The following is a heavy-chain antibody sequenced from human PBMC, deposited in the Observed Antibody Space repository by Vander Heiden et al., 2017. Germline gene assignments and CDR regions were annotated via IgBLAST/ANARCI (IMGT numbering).Heavy chain of an antibody. CDR1: GGSIRSYY. CDR2: IYYSGST. J-gene: IGHJ5*02. D-gene: IGHD2-2*02. Sequence: QVQLQESGPGLVKPSETLSLTCTVSGGSIRSYYWSWIRQPPGKGLEWIGYIYYSGSTNYNPSLKSRVTISVDTSKNQFSLKLSSVTAADTAVYYCARDLGYCSSTSCYTGWFDPWGHGTLVTVSS. CDR3: ARDLGYCSSTSCYTGWFDP. V-gene: IGHV4-59*01.